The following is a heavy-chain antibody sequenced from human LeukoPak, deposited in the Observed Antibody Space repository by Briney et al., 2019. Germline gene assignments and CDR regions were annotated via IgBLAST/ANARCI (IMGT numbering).Heavy chain of an antibody. D-gene: IGHD1-14*01. CDR3: AKESPYRAPTRTYYFDY. Sequence: GGSLRLSCAASGFTFSSYAMSWVRQAPGKGLEWVSAISGSDARLFYADSVKGRFTISRDNSRNTLFLQMNSLRAEDTALYYCAKESPYRAPTRTYYFDYWGQGTLVTVSS. CDR1: GFTFSSYA. V-gene: IGHV3-23*01. CDR2: ISGSDARL. J-gene: IGHJ4*02.